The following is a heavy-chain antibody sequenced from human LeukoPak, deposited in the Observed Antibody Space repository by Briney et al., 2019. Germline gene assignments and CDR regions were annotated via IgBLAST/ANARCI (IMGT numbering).Heavy chain of an antibody. V-gene: IGHV3-30*18. CDR3: AKDELRFLEWLLSRMDV. D-gene: IGHD3-3*01. J-gene: IGHJ6*02. Sequence: PGRSLRLSCAASGFTFSSYGMHWVRQAPGKGLEWVAVISYDGSNKYHADSVKGRFTISRDNSKNTLYLQMNSLRAEDTAVYYCAKDELRFLEWLLSRMDVWGQGTTVTVSS. CDR2: ISYDGSNK. CDR1: GFTFSSYG.